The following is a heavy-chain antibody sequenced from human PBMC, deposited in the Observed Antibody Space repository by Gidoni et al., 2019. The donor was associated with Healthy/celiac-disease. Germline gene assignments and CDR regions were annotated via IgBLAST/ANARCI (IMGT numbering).Heavy chain of an antibody. D-gene: IGHD2-2*01. Sequence: QVQLVQSGAEVKKPGSSVKVSCKASGGTFSSYAISWVRQAPGQGLEWMGRIIPILGIANYAQKFQGRVTITADKSTSTAYMELSSLRSEDTAVYYCARVVVVPAAVNYYYYGMDVWGQGTTVTVSS. CDR1: GGTFSSYA. CDR2: IIPILGIA. V-gene: IGHV1-69*04. J-gene: IGHJ6*02. CDR3: ARVVVVPAAVNYYYYGMDV.